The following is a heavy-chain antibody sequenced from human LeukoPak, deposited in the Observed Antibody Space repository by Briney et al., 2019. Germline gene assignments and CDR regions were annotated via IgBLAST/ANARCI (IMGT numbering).Heavy chain of an antibody. D-gene: IGHD7-27*01. CDR2: ISGSGADT. CDR1: GFTFSAYV. CDR3: AKLGIRDGIDF. Sequence: PGGALRLSCAASGFTFSAYVIYWVGQAPGTGLEWVSAISGSGADTYYADSVKGRFTISRGNSKYMVYLQMNSLRAEDTAVYYCAKLGIRDGIDFWGQGTVVSVSS. V-gene: IGHV3-23*01. J-gene: IGHJ3*01.